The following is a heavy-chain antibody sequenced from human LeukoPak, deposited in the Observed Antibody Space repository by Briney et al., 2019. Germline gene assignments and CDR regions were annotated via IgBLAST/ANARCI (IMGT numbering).Heavy chain of an antibody. CDR2: IIPIFGTA. V-gene: IGHV1-69*05. J-gene: IGHJ4*02. CDR1: GGTFSSYA. Sequence: ASVKVSCKASGGTFSSYAISWVRQAPGQGLEWMGRIIPIFGTANYAQKFQGRVTITTDESTGTAYMELSSLRSEDTAVYYCARESGVVAATVFIYYFDYWGQGTLVTVSS. D-gene: IGHD2-15*01. CDR3: ARESGVVAATVFIYYFDY.